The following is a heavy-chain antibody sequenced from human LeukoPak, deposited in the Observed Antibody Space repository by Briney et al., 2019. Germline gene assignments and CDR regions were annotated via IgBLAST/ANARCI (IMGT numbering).Heavy chain of an antibody. CDR2: ISYDGSNK. D-gene: IGHD6-13*01. J-gene: IGHJ4*02. CDR3: ARAHSGSLYFDY. Sequence: GGSLRLSCAASGFTFSSYAMHWVRQAPGKGLEWVAVISYDGSNKYYADSVKGRFTISRDNSKNTLYLQMNSLRAEDTAVYYCARAHSGSLYFDYWGQGTLVTVSS. CDR1: GFTFSSYA. V-gene: IGHV3-30-3*01.